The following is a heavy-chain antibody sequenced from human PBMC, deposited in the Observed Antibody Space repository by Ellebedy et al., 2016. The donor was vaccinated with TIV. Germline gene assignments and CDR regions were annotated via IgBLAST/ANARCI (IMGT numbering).Heavy chain of an antibody. CDR2: IYRTDQV. J-gene: IGHJ5*02. CDR3: ARSYVNDAWFDP. V-gene: IGHV4-30-2*06. Sequence: TWVRQSPGKDLEWIGYIYRTDQVDYNPSLKSRVIISLDRSKNQFSLNLNSVTAADTAIYYCARSYVNDAWFDPWGPGILVTVSS. D-gene: IGHD3-10*02.